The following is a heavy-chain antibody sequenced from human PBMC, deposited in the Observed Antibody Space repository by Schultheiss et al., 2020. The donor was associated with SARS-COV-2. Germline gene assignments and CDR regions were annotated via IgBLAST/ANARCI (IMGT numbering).Heavy chain of an antibody. V-gene: IGHV4-61*10. J-gene: IGHJ5*02. CDR1: GGSISSGSYY. CDR3: ARGRMTTVTRGLNWFDP. D-gene: IGHD4-11*01. Sequence: SQTLSLTCTVSGGSISSGSYYWSWIRQPAGKGLEWIGEINHSGSTNYNPSLKSRVTISVDTSKNQFSLKLNSVTAADTAVYYCARGRMTTVTRGLNWFDPWGQGTLVTVSS. CDR2: INHSGST.